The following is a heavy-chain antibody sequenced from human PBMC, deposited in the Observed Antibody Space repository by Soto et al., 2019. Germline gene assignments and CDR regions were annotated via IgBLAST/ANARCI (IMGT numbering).Heavy chain of an antibody. CDR1: GYTFTSYY. CDR2: INPSGGST. J-gene: IGHJ6*02. Sequence: ASVKVSCKASGYTFTSYYMHWVRQAPGQGLEWMGIINPSGGSTSYAQKFQGRVTMTRDTSTSTVYMELSSLRSEDTAVYYCARDPNSSSWFPLPQNGMGVWGQGTTVTVSS. D-gene: IGHD6-13*01. V-gene: IGHV1-46*01. CDR3: ARDPNSSSWFPLPQNGMGV.